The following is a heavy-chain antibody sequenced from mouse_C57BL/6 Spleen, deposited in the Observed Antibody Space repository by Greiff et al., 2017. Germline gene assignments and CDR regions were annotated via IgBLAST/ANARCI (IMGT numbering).Heavy chain of an antibody. CDR1: GFTFSDYY. CDR3: ARQNYDGYFLDV. D-gene: IGHD2-3*01. CDR2: ISNGGGST. Sequence: EVHLVESGGGLVQPGGSLKLSCAASGFTFSDYYMYWVRQTPEKRLEWVAYISNGGGSTYYPDTVKGRFTISRDNAKNTLYLQMSRLKSEDTAMYYCARQNYDGYFLDVWGTGTTVTVSS. J-gene: IGHJ1*03. V-gene: IGHV5-12*01.